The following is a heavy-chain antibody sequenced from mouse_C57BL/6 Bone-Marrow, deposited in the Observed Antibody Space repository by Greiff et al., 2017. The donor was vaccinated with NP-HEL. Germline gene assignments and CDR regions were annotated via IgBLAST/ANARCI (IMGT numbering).Heavy chain of an antibody. CDR2: IDPETGGT. D-gene: IGHD2-4*01. Sequence: QVQLQQSGAELVRPGASVTLSCKASGYTFTDYEMHWVKQTPVHGLEWIGAIDPETGGTAYNQKFKGKAILTADKSSSTAYMELRSLTSEDYAVYYGTRYELGNDYDAWFAYWGQGTLVTVSA. CDR1: GYTFTDYE. CDR3: TRYELGNDYDAWFAY. V-gene: IGHV1-15*01. J-gene: IGHJ3*01.